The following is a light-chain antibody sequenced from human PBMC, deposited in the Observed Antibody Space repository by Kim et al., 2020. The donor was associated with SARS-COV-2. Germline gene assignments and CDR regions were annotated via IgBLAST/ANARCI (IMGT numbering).Light chain of an antibody. CDR2: GKN. CDR1: SLRSYY. V-gene: IGLV3-19*01. J-gene: IGLJ2*01. CDR3: NSRDSSGNHVV. Sequence: ALGQTVRITCQGDSLRSYYASWYQQKPGQAPVLVIYGKNNRPSGIPDRFSGSSSGNTASLTITGAQAEDEADYYCNSRDSSGNHVVFGGGTPLIVL.